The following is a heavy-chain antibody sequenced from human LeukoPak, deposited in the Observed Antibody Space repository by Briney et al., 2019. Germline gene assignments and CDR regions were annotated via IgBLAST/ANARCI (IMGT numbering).Heavy chain of an antibody. D-gene: IGHD2-2*03. J-gene: IGHJ4*02. V-gene: IGHV3-21*01. CDR2: ISSSSSYI. CDR3: ARTVSGTNTFWIRGHFDY. CDR1: GFTFSSYS. Sequence: GGSLRLSCAASGFTFSSYSMNWVRQAPGKGLEWVSSISSSSSYIYYADSVKGRFTISRDNAKNSLYLQMNSLRAADTAVYYCARTVSGTNTFWIRGHFDYWGQGTLVTVSS.